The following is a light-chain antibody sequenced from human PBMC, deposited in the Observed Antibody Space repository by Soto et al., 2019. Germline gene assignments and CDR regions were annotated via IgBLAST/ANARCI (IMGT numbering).Light chain of an antibody. V-gene: IGLV2-14*01. CDR2: DIN. CDR3: VSYTTSASYV. J-gene: IGLJ1*01. CDR1: SSDVGNYIF. Sequence: QSALTQPASGSGSPGQSITISCTGTSSDVGNYIFVSWYRQHPGKAPKLMIYDINNRPSGVSNRFSGSKSGNTASLTNSGLQAEDEADYYCVSYTTSASYVFGTGIKLTVL.